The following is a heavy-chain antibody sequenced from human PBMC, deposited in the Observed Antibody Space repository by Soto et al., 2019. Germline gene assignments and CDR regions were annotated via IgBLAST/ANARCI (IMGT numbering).Heavy chain of an antibody. CDR1: GFTFSSYA. V-gene: IGHV3-23*01. Sequence: GGSLRLSCAASGFTFSSYAMSWVRRAPGKGLEWVSAISGSGGSTYYADSVKGRFTISRDNSKNTLYLQMNSLRAEDTAVYYCAKSPRSGSYHKQYYFDYWGQGTLVTVSS. CDR2: ISGSGGST. CDR3: AKSPRSGSYHKQYYFDY. D-gene: IGHD1-26*01. J-gene: IGHJ4*02.